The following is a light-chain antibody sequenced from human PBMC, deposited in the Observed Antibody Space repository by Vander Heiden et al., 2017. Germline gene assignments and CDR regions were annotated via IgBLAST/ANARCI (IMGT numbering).Light chain of an antibody. CDR1: SSDVGGYNY. CDR2: EVS. Sequence: SALTQPASLSWSPGLSLTTSCTGTSSDVGGYNYVSGYQQHPGNAPKLMIYEVSNRPSGVSNRFSGSKSGNTASLTISGLQAEDEADYYCSSYTSSSTLYVFGTGTKVTVL. J-gene: IGLJ1*01. V-gene: IGLV2-14*01. CDR3: SSYTSSSTLYV.